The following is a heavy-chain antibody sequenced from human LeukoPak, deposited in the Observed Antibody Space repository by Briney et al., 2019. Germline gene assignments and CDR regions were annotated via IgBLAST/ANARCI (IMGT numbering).Heavy chain of an antibody. CDR1: GFTFSSYA. J-gene: IGHJ6*02. Sequence: GGSLRLSCAASGFTFSSYAMSWVRQAPGKGLEWVSAISGSGGSTYYADSVKGRFTISRDNSKNTLYLQMNSLRAEDTAVYYCAKGSLGTYYYDSSGEVYGMDVWGQGTTVTVSS. CDR2: ISGSGGST. D-gene: IGHD3-22*01. CDR3: AKGSLGTYYYDSSGEVYGMDV. V-gene: IGHV3-23*01.